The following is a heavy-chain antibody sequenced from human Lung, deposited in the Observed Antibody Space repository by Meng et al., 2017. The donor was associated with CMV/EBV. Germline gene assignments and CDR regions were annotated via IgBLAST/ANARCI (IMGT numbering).Heavy chain of an antibody. CDR1: GFLFSAAW. CDR2: IKSNSDAGTT. D-gene: IGHD3-16*02. J-gene: IGHJ4*02. Sequence: AASGFLFSAAWMTWVRQAPGKGLEWVGRIKSNSDAGTTDYAAPVKGRFTISRDDSENTMYLQMNSLKSEDTAVYYCTTDRSLYFFDYWGQGTLVTVSS. V-gene: IGHV3-15*01. CDR3: TTDRSLYFFDY.